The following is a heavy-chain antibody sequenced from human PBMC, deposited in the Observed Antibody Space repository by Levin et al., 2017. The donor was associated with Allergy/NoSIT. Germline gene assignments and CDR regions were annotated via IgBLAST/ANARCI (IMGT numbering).Heavy chain of an antibody. V-gene: IGHV3-21*01. Sequence: GESLKISCAASGFAFSTYSMNWVRQAPGKGLEWVSSITSTSTYIYYADSIKGRFTISRDNAKNSLYLQMNSLRAEDTAVYYCVSGAPHSKLGANSAPDYWGQGTVVTVSS. D-gene: IGHD1-26*01. CDR3: VSGAPHSKLGANSAPDY. CDR2: ITSTSTYI. J-gene: IGHJ4*02. CDR1: GFAFSTYS.